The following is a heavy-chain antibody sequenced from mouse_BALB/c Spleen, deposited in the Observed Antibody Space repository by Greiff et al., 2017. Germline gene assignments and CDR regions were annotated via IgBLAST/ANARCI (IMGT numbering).Heavy chain of an antibody. CDR1: GYTFTDYA. Sequence: VQGVESGPELVRPGVSVKISCKGSGYTFTDYAMHWVKQSHAKSLEWIGVISTYYGNTNYNQKFKGKATMTVDKSSSTAYMELARLTSEDSAIYYCARSRKENAMDYWGQGTSVTVSS. V-gene: IGHV1-67*01. CDR2: ISTYYGNT. CDR3: ARSRKENAMDY. J-gene: IGHJ4*01.